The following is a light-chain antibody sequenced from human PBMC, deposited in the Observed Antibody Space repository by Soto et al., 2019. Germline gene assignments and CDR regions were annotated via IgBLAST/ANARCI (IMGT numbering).Light chain of an antibody. Sequence: ETVMTQSLVTVSVNPGERATLSCRASQSVSSSYLAWYQQKPGQAPRLLIYGASTRAADIPARFSGSGSGTEFTLTISSLQSEDFVVYFCQQYDIWPWTFAQGTKV. CDR1: QSVSSSY. J-gene: IGKJ1*01. CDR3: QQYDIWPWT. CDR2: GAS. V-gene: IGKV3-15*01.